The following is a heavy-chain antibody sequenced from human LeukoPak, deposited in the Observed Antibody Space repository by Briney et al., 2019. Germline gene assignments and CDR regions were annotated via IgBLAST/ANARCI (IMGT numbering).Heavy chain of an antibody. V-gene: IGHV3-30*04. CDR2: ISYDGSNK. Sequence: GGSLRLSCAASGFTFSSYAMHWVRQAPGKGLEWVAVISYDGSNKYYADSVKGRFTISRDNSKNTLYLQMNSLRAEDTAVYYCARGGGSCYICPDFDYWGQGTLVTVSS. CDR1: GFTFSSYA. D-gene: IGHD2-15*01. CDR3: ARGGGSCYICPDFDY. J-gene: IGHJ4*02.